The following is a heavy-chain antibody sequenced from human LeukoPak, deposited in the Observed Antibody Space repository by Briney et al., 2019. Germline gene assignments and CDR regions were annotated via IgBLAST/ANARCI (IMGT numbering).Heavy chain of an antibody. Sequence: GRSLRLSCAASGFTFSNYEFNWVPQAPGKGLEWVLYIGRGYGITYYADSVKGRFTFSRDDAKNSVYLQMNSLRADDTALYYCARETVHYWGQGILVTVSS. V-gene: IGHV3-48*03. CDR3: ARETVHY. CDR1: GFTFSNYE. CDR2: IGRGYGIT. D-gene: IGHD4-17*01. J-gene: IGHJ4*02.